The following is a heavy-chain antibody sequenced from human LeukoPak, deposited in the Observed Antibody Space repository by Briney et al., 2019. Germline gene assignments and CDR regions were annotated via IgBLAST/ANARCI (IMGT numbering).Heavy chain of an antibody. V-gene: IGHV4-39*02. CDR3: TRDGGYCSSTSCSYYNYYYMDV. D-gene: IGHD2-2*01. CDR1: GGSISSSSYY. J-gene: IGHJ6*03. CDR2: IYYSGST. Sequence: PSETLSLTCTVSGGSISSSSYYWGWIRQPPGKGLEWIGSIYYSGSTYYNPSLKSRVTISVDTSKNQFSLKLSSVTAADTAVYYCTRDGGYCSSTSCSYYNYYYMDVWGKGTTVTVSS.